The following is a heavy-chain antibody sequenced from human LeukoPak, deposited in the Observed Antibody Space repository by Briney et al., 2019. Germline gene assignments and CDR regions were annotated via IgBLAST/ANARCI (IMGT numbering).Heavy chain of an antibody. J-gene: IGHJ4*02. CDR1: GFTFSSYE. CDR3: ARHRIAARGSFDY. CDR2: IYYSGST. V-gene: IGHV4-39*01. D-gene: IGHD6-6*01. Sequence: GSLRLSCAVSGFTFSSYEMNWVRQPPGRGLEWIGSIYYSGSTYYNPSLKSRVTISEDTSKNHFSLKLNSVTAADTAVYYCARHRIAARGSFDYWGQGTLVTVSS.